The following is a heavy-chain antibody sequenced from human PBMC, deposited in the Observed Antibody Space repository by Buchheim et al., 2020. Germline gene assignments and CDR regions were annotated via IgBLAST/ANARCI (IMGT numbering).Heavy chain of an antibody. CDR3: TRDFDFWSGSFDY. D-gene: IGHD3-3*01. CDR2: IRSKAYVETT. CDR1: GFIFGDYA. Sequence: EVQLVESGGGLVQPGRSLRLSCTASGFIFGDYAMSWVRQAPGKGLEWVGFIRSKAYVETTEYGASVKGRFTISRDDSKSIPYLQMNSLKTEDTAVYYCTRDFDFWSGSFDYWGQG. V-gene: IGHV3-49*04. J-gene: IGHJ4*02.